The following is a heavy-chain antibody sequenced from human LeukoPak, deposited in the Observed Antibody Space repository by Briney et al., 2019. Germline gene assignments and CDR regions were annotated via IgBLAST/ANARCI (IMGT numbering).Heavy chain of an antibody. J-gene: IGHJ4*02. CDR3: AKKVVPAAIRTGDDY. D-gene: IGHD2-2*01. Sequence: PGGSLRLSCAASGFTFSSYAMSWVRQAPGKGLEWVSAISDSGGSTYYADSVKGRFTISRDNSKNTLYLQMNSLRAEDTAVYYCAKKVVPAAIRTGDDYWGQGTLVTVSS. V-gene: IGHV3-23*01. CDR2: ISDSGGST. CDR1: GFTFSSYA.